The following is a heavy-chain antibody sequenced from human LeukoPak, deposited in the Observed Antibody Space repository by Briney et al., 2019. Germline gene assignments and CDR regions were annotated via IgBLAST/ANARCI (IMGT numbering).Heavy chain of an antibody. CDR2: ISAYNGNT. CDR1: GGTFSSYA. V-gene: IGHV1-18*01. CDR3: ARDYPGIAVAGDY. D-gene: IGHD6-19*01. Sequence: ASVKVSCKASGGTFSSYAISWVRQAPGQGLEWMGWISAYNGNTNYAQKLQGRVTMTTDTSTSTAYMELRGLRSDDTAVYYCARDYPGIAVAGDYWGQGTLVTVSS. J-gene: IGHJ4*02.